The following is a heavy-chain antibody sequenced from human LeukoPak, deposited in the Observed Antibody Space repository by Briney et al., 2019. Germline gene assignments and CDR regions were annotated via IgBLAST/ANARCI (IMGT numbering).Heavy chain of an antibody. CDR2: IWYDGSNK. Sequence: GGSLRLSCAASGFTFSSYGMPWVRQAPVKGLEWVAVIWYDGSNKYYADSVKGRFTISRDNSKNTLYLQMNSLRAEDTAVYYCAKASPPDYWGQGTLVTVSS. V-gene: IGHV3-33*06. CDR3: AKASPPDY. CDR1: GFTFSSYG. J-gene: IGHJ4*02.